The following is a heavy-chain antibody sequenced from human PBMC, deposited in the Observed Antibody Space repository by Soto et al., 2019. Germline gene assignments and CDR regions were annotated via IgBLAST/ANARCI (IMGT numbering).Heavy chain of an antibody. J-gene: IGHJ6*03. CDR2: MKPNSGNT. CDR3: ARKSYYDFWSGPPMDV. Sequence: QVQLVQSGAEVKKPGASVKVSCKASGYTFTSYDINWVRQATGQGLEWMGWMKPNSGNTGYAQKLQGRVTMTRNTSISTAYMELSSLRSEDTAVYYCARKSYYDFWSGPPMDVWGKGTTVTVSS. CDR1: GYTFTSYD. V-gene: IGHV1-8*01. D-gene: IGHD3-3*01.